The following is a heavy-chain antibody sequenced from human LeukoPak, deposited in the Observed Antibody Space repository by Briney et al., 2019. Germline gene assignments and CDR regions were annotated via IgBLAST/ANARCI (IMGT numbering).Heavy chain of an antibody. CDR2: IIPIFGTA. D-gene: IGHD2-15*01. Sequence: ASVKVSCKASGGTFSSYAISWVRQAPGQGLEWMGGIIPIFGTANYAQKFQGRVTITADESTSTAYMELSSLRSEDTAMYYCARAGCSGGSCYSSYFDYWGQGTLVTVSS. V-gene: IGHV1-69*13. CDR1: GGTFSSYA. CDR3: ARAGCSGGSCYSSYFDY. J-gene: IGHJ4*02.